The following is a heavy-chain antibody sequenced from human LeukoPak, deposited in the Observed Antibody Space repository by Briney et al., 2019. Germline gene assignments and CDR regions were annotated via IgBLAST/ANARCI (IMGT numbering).Heavy chain of an antibody. V-gene: IGHV3-49*04. CDR1: GFTFGDYA. J-gene: IGHJ3*02. CDR3: TRDGGSNYYDSSGYYYGAFDI. D-gene: IGHD3-22*01. CDR2: IRSKAYGGTT. Sequence: GGSLRLSCTASGFTFGDYAMSWVRQAPGKGLEWVGFIRSKAYGGTTEYAASVKGRFTISRDDSKSIAYLQMNSLKTEDTAVYYCTRDGGSNYYDSSGYYYGAFDIWGQGTMVTVPS.